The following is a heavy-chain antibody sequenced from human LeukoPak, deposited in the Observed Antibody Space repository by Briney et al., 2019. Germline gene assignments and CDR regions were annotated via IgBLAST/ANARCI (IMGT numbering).Heavy chain of an antibody. J-gene: IGHJ6*04. Sequence: ASVKVSCKASGYTLTELSMHWVRQAPGKGLEWMGGFDPEDGERIYAQKLQGRLTMTEDTSTDTAYMELSSLRSEDTAVYYCATLMFRGVIGDNYFGMDVWGKGTTVTVSS. V-gene: IGHV1-24*01. CDR3: ATLMFRGVIGDNYFGMDV. D-gene: IGHD3-10*01. CDR1: GYTLTELS. CDR2: FDPEDGER.